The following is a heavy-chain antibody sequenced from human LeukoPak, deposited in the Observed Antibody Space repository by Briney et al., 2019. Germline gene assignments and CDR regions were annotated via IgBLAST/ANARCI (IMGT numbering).Heavy chain of an antibody. CDR3: ARDYYDTSGYFYGSNY. CDR1: GYTFTSYG. D-gene: IGHD3-22*01. J-gene: IGHJ4*02. V-gene: IGHV1-18*01. Sequence: ASVKVSCKASGYTFTSYGINWVRQAPGQGIEWMGWISVYSGNTHYAQNLQGRVTMTTDISTSTAYMELTSLTSDDTAVYFCARDYYDTSGYFYGSNYWGQGTLVTVSS. CDR2: ISVYSGNT.